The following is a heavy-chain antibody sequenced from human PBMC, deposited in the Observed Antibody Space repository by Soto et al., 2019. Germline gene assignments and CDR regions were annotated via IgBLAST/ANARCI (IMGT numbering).Heavy chain of an antibody. CDR3: ARGQITMVRGVIIKVFDY. J-gene: IGHJ4*02. Sequence: SLKVSCKASGGTFSSYAISWVLQAPGQGLEWMGGIIPIFGTANYAQKFQGRVTFTADESTSTAYMELSSLRSEDTAVYYCARGQITMVRGVIIKVFDYWGQGTLVTVSS. CDR2: IIPIFGTA. CDR1: GGTFSSYA. V-gene: IGHV1-69*13. D-gene: IGHD3-10*01.